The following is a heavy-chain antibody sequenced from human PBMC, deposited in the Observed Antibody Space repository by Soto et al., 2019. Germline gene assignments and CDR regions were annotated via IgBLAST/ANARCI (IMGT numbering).Heavy chain of an antibody. CDR1: GGSMSYYY. D-gene: IGHD2-15*01. CDR2: IYHSGST. V-gene: IGHV4-4*02. CDR3: ARGISGGRHFDY. Sequence: SETLSLTCSVSGGSMSYYYWSWVRQPPGKGLEWIGEIYHSGSTNYNPSLKSRVTISVDKSKNQFSLKLSSVTAADTAVYYCARGISGGRHFDYWGQGTLVTVSS. J-gene: IGHJ4*02.